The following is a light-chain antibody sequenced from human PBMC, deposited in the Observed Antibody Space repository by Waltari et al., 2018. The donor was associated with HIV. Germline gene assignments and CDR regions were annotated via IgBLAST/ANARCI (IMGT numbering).Light chain of an antibody. J-gene: IGLJ3*02. CDR3: QAADSSGTYKGNWV. Sequence: SYELTQPPSVSVSPGQTARIPCSGDALPKKYAYWYQQKPGQAPVLVIYKDSERPSGIPERVSGSSSGTTVTLTISGVQAEDEADYYCQAADSSGTYKGNWVFGGGTKLTVL. CDR2: KDS. V-gene: IGLV3-25*03. CDR1: ALPKKY.